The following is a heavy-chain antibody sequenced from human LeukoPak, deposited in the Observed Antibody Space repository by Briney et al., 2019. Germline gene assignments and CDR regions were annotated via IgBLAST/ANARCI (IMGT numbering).Heavy chain of an antibody. J-gene: IGHJ1*01. Sequence: KAGGSLTLACAASGFTFSDYAMNWVRQAPGKGLEWVSSISDDSTYIQYADSVKGRFTISRDNGKNSLYLQMSTLRAEDTAMYYCVREPAGTNIAEYFQHWGQGTLVTVSS. CDR1: GFTFSDYA. D-gene: IGHD1-14*01. CDR3: VREPAGTNIAEYFQH. V-gene: IGHV3-21*01. CDR2: ISDDSTYI.